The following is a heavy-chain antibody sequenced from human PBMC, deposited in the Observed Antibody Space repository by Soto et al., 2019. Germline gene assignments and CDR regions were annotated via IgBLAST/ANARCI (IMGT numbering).Heavy chain of an antibody. CDR1: GLSFTRAA. J-gene: IGHJ5*02. D-gene: IGHD1-1*01. Sequence: QMQLVQSGPEVKEPGTSVKVSCKASGLSFTRAAVQWVRQARGQRLESIGWILVGSGSTHYEQKFHQRVTITRDMSTSTAYMELSSLRSEDTAIYYCAAGGSGGIDNYFDPWGQGTLVTVSS. CDR3: AAGGSGGIDNYFDP. CDR2: ILVGSGST. V-gene: IGHV1-58*01.